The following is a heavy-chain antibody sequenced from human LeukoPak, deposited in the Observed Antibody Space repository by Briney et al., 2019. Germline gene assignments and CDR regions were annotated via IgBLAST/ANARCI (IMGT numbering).Heavy chain of an antibody. CDR1: GGSISSYY. CDR2: IYYSGST. V-gene: IGHV4-59*08. Sequence: SETRSLTCTVSGGSISSYYWSWIRQPPGKGLEWIGYIYYSGSTKYNPSLRSRVTISADTSKNQFSLKLSSVTAADTAVYYCARLLRGEQQLSGFDYWGQGTPVTVSS. CDR3: ARLLRGEQQLSGFDY. J-gene: IGHJ4*02. D-gene: IGHD6-13*01.